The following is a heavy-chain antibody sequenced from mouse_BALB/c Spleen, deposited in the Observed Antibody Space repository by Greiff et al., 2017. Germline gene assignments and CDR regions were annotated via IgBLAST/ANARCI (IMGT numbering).Heavy chain of an antibody. V-gene: IGHV1-5*01. Sequence: VQLQQSGTVLVRPGASVKMSCKASGFSFTSYWMHWVNQRPGKGLEWIGAIYPGNSDTSYNQKFKGKAKLTAVTTASTAYMELSSLTNEDSSVYYCTYCYDVYFDYWGQGTTLTVSS. CDR2: IYPGNSDT. D-gene: IGHD2-12*01. CDR1: GFSFTSYW. J-gene: IGHJ2*01. CDR3: TYCYDVYFDY.